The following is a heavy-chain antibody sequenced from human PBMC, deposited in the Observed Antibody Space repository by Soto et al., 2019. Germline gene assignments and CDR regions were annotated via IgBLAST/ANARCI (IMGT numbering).Heavy chain of an antibody. J-gene: IGHJ6*02. CDR3: ASQFFVDTAMVTMPHYYYGMDV. CDR1: GFTFSSYA. Sequence: PGGSLRLSCAASGFTFSSYAMHWVRQAPGKGLEWVAVISYDGSNKYYADSVKGRFTISRGNSKNTLYLQMNSLRAEDTAVYYCASQFFVDTAMVTMPHYYYGMDVWGQGTTVTVSS. CDR2: ISYDGSNK. D-gene: IGHD5-18*01. V-gene: IGHV3-30-3*01.